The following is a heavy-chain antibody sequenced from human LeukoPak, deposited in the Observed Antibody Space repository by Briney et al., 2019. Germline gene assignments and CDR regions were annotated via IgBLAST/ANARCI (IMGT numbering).Heavy chain of an antibody. D-gene: IGHD2-2*03. CDR2: IRSTPDGGAT. CDR1: GFTFISSW. J-gene: IGHJ4*02. V-gene: IGHV3-15*01. Sequence: GGSLRLSCAASGFTFISSWMTWVRQAPGKGLEWVGRIRSTPDGGATDYAAPVKGRFTISRDDSKNTLYLQMSSLRTEDTAVYYCATDLHLGYCTATSCANYWGQGTLVTVSS. CDR3: ATDLHLGYCTATSCANY.